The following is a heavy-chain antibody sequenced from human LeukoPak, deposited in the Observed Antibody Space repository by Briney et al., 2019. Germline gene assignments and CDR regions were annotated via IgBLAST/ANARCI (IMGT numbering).Heavy chain of an antibody. Sequence: ASVKVSCTASGYTFTGYYMHWVRQAPGQGLEWMGWINPNSGGTNYAQKFQGRVTMTRATSISTAYMELIRLTSDDTAVYYCARLCGSGSYPRRGAFDIWGQGTMVTVSS. CDR2: INPNSGGT. V-gene: IGHV1-2*02. CDR3: ARLCGSGSYPRRGAFDI. CDR1: GYTFTGYY. J-gene: IGHJ3*02. D-gene: IGHD3-10*01.